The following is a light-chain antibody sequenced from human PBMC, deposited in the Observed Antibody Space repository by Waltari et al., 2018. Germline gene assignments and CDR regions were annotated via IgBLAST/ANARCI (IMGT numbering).Light chain of an antibody. CDR3: QTGGHGTWV. CDR1: SGHSSNI. J-gene: IGLJ3*02. CDR2: VNSDGSH. V-gene: IGLV4-69*01. Sequence: QLVLTQSPSASASLGASVKLTCTLSSGHSSNIIAWLQQQPKKGPRFLMKVNSDGSHSKGDEIPDRFSGSSSGAERYLTISSLHSEDEADYYCQTGGHGTWVFGGGTKLTVL.